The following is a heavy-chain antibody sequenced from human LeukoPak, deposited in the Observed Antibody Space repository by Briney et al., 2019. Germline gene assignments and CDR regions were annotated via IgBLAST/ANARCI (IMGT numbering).Heavy chain of an antibody. Sequence: GGSLRLSCAASGFTFSSYWMHWVRQAPGKGLVWVSRINSDGSSTSYADSVKGRFTISRDNAKNSLYLQMNSLRAEDTAVYYCARDYTGGWNDYWGQGIRVTVSS. CDR1: GFTFSSYW. J-gene: IGHJ4*02. V-gene: IGHV3-74*01. D-gene: IGHD7-27*01. CDR2: INSDGSST. CDR3: ARDYTGGWNDY.